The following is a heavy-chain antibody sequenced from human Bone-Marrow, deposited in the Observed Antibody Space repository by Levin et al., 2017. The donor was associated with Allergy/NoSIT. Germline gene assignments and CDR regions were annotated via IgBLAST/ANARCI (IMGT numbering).Heavy chain of an antibody. CDR3: ARRITGTTLRYYYYGMDV. Sequence: GGSLRLSCAASGFTFSSYSMNWVRQAPGKGLEWVSSISSSSSYIYYADSVKGRFTISRDNAKNSLYLQMNSLRAEDTAVYYCARRITGTTLRYYYYGMDVWGQGTTVTVSS. D-gene: IGHD1-20*01. CDR2: ISSSSSYI. V-gene: IGHV3-21*01. CDR1: GFTFSSYS. J-gene: IGHJ6*02.